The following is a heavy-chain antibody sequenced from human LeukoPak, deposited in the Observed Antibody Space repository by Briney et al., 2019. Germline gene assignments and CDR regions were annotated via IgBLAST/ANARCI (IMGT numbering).Heavy chain of an antibody. CDR1: GYTFTSYY. CDR2: INPSGGST. D-gene: IGHD3-9*01. J-gene: IGHJ4*02. V-gene: IGHV1-46*01. Sequence: GASVKVSCKASGYTFTSYYMHWVRQAPGQGLEWMGIINPSGGSTSYAQKFQGRVTMTRDTSTSTVYMELSSLRSEDTAVYYCARAGLRHFDWLLPFDYWGQGTLVTVSS. CDR3: ARAGLRHFDWLLPFDY.